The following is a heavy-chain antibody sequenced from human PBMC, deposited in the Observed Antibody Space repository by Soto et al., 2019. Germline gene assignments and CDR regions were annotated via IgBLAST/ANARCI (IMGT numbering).Heavy chain of an antibody. CDR3: ARQHPLDSSAWYN. CDR2: LYACDSDT. J-gene: IGHJ4*02. CDR1: GYRFSDYW. D-gene: IGHD6-19*01. V-gene: IGHV5-51*01. Sequence: PGESLKISFKASGYRFSDYWIVWVREMPGKGLEFMGTLYACDSDTRYSPSFEGQVTMSVDKSINTAYLHWTSLKASDTAIYYCARQHPLDSSAWYNWGQGTLVTVSS.